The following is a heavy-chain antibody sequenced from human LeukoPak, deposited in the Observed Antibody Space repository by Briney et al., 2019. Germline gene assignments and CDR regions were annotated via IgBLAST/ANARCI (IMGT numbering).Heavy chain of an antibody. CDR2: INHSGST. V-gene: IGHV4-34*01. Sequence: SETLSLTCAVYGGSFSGYYWSWIRQPPGKGLEWIGEINHSGSTNYNPSLKCRVTISVDTSKNQFSLKLSSVTAADTAVYYCARVLSGDDAFDIWGQGTMVTVSS. J-gene: IGHJ3*02. CDR1: GGSFSGYY. D-gene: IGHD3-10*01. CDR3: ARVLSGDDAFDI.